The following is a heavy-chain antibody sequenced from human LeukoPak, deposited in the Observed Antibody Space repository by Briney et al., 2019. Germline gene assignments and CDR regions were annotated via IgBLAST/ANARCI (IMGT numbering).Heavy chain of an antibody. CDR3: ATDYHGSGTFDY. CDR1: GFTFGDYY. J-gene: IGHJ4*02. Sequence: PGGSLRLSCAASGFTFGDYYMSWFRQTPGKGLEWLSYISASGSSISYADSMKGRFTISRDNAKNSLDLQMSSLTSEDTAVYFCATDYHGSGTFDYWGQGTLVTVSS. D-gene: IGHD3-10*01. V-gene: IGHV3-11*01. CDR2: ISASGSSI.